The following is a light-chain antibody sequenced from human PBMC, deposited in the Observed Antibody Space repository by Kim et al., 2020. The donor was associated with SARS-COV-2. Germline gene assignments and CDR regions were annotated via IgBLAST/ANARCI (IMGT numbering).Light chain of an antibody. J-gene: IGLJ2*01. Sequence: ALGQTVRITCQGDSLRSYYSTWYQQKPGQAPKVVIYGKDNRPSVVPDRFSGSSSGNTAYLTITGTQAGDEADYSCNSRDSNDYVVFGGGTQLTVL. V-gene: IGLV3-19*01. CDR1: SLRSYY. CDR2: GKD. CDR3: NSRDSNDYVV.